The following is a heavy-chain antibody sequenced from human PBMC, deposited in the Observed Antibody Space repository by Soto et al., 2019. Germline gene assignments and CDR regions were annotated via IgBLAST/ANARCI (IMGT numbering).Heavy chain of an antibody. CDR3: ARDKLGYSSGWYLGYFQH. Sequence: ASVKVSCKASGGTFSSYAISWVRQAPGQGLEWMGGIIPIFGTANYAQKFQGRVTITADESTSTAYMELSSLRSEDPAVYYCARDKLGYSSGWYLGYFQHWGQGTLVTVSS. CDR1: GGTFSSYA. CDR2: IIPIFGTA. J-gene: IGHJ1*01. V-gene: IGHV1-69*13. D-gene: IGHD6-19*01.